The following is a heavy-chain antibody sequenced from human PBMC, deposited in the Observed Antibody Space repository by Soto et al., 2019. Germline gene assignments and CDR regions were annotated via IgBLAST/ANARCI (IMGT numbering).Heavy chain of an antibody. J-gene: IGHJ4*02. CDR3: ARQTGLGATNY. CDR1: GVTFNNFC. CDR2: INTDGSVT. V-gene: IGHV3-74*01. Sequence: GSLTRSCAVSGVTFNNFCIHWVRQAPGKGLVWVARINTDGSVTSHADSVKGRFTISRDNAKSTLYLQMNSLRAEDSARYYCARQTGLGATNYWGRGTLVTVSS. D-gene: IGHD1-26*01.